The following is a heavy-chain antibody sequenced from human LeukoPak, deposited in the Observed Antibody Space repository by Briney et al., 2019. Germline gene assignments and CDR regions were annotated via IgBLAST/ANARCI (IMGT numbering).Heavy chain of an antibody. D-gene: IGHD6-13*01. V-gene: IGHV3-30*04. Sequence: GGSPRLSCAASGFTFSTYPMYWVRQAPGKGLEWVAVISYDESNKYYADPVKGRFTVSRDNSKNTLSLQMNSLRVEDTAVYYCVRVRNSSTWYVFDVWGQGTMVTVSS. CDR3: VRVRNSSTWYVFDV. CDR1: GFTFSTYP. CDR2: ISYDESNK. J-gene: IGHJ3*01.